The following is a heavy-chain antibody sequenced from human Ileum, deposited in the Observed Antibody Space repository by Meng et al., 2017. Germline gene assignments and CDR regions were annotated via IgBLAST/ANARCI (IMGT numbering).Heavy chain of an antibody. Sequence: GESLKISCASSGFTFGDYYMDWVRQAPGKGLEWVGRSRNKANSYTTEYAASVKGRFTISRDDSKNSVYLQMNRLKTGDTAVYYCVRVPKIVGTTTFFDEWGKGTLVNVSS. J-gene: IGHJ4*02. D-gene: IGHD1-26*01. CDR1: GFTFGDYY. CDR3: VRVPKIVGTTTFFDE. V-gene: IGHV3-72*01. CDR2: SRNKANSYTT.